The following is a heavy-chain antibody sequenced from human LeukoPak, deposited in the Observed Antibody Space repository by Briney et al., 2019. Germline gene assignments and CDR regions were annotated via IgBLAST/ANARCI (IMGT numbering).Heavy chain of an antibody. CDR2: INHSGST. Sequence: PSETLSLTCAVYGGSFSGYYWSWIRQPPGKGLEWIGEINHSGSTNYNPSLKSRVTISVDTSKNQFSLKLSSVTAADTAVYYCAGSIEVAGTAFDYWGQGTLVTVSS. D-gene: IGHD6-19*01. J-gene: IGHJ4*02. CDR1: GGSFSGYY. V-gene: IGHV4-34*01. CDR3: AGSIEVAGTAFDY.